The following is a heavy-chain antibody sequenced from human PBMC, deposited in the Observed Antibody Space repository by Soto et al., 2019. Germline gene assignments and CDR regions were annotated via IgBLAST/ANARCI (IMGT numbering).Heavy chain of an antibody. CDR1: EFTFANAW. Sequence: GGSLRLSSAPSEFTFANAWISWVRQAPGKGLEWVGRIKSKADGGTTDYAAPVKGRFTISRDESQNTLYLQMNSLKTEDTAVYYCTSLYYGHWGQGTLVTVSS. CDR3: TSLYYGH. D-gene: IGHD4-17*01. CDR2: IKSKADGGTT. J-gene: IGHJ4*02. V-gene: IGHV3-15*01.